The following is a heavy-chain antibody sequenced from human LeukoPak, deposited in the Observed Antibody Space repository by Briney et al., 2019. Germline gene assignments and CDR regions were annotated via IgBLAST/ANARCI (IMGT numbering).Heavy chain of an antibody. V-gene: IGHV4-4*02. CDR1: GGSISSSNW. Sequence: SGTLSLTCAVSGGSISSSNWWSWVRQPPGKGLEWIREIYHSGSTNYNPSLKSRVTISVDKPKNQFSLKLSSVTAADTAVYYCAKGLSDAFDIWGQGTMVTVSS. CDR3: AKGLSDAFDI. J-gene: IGHJ3*02. CDR2: IYHSGST.